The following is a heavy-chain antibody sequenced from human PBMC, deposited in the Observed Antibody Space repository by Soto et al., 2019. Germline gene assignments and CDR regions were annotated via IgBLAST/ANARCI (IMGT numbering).Heavy chain of an antibody. D-gene: IGHD3-3*01. CDR1: AFTFSSHA. CDR3: ARDRIFFGVAGYGMDV. J-gene: IGHJ6*02. CDR2: ISHDGSNK. Sequence: GSLRLPCAASAFTFSSHAMHWVRQAPGTGLEWVAVISHDGSNKYYADSVKGRFTISRDNSKNTVYLQLNSLRNEDTAVYYCARDRIFFGVAGYGMDVWGQGTTVTVYS. V-gene: IGHV3-30-3*01.